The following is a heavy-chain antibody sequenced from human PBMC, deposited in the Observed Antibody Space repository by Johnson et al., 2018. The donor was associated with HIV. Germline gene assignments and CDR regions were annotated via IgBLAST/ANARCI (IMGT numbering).Heavy chain of an antibody. Sequence: VQLVESGGGVVRPGGSLRLSCAASGFTFDDYGMSWVRQAPGKGLEWVSVLYADGRTYYADSVKGRFSISRDNGKNSLYLQMDSLRVEDTAFYYCARDPSTQDSRLTGDFGSFDIWGQGTMFIVSS. CDR1: GFTFDDYG. CDR2: LYADGRT. J-gene: IGHJ3*02. D-gene: IGHD7-27*01. V-gene: IGHV3-20*04. CDR3: ARDPSTQDSRLTGDFGSFDI.